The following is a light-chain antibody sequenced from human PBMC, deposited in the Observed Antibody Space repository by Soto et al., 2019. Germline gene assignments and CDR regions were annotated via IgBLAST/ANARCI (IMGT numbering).Light chain of an antibody. J-gene: IGKJ4*01. Sequence: TLALGTLSRTPPKRAKLSVRSSQSVSSNYLAWYQQKPGQAPSLLIYGASTRATGIPARFSGSGSGTEFTLTINSLQSEDFAVYYCQQYSNWTINFGGGTKVDI. CDR3: QQYSNWTIN. V-gene: IGKV3-15*01. CDR1: QSVSSN. CDR2: GAS.